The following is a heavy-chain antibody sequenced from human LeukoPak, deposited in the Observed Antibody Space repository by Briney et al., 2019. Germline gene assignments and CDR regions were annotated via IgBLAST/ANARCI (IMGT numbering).Heavy chain of an antibody. J-gene: IGHJ4*02. CDR2: ISPYNGNT. Sequence: ASVKVSCKASGYTFTSYGISWLRRAPGQGLEWMGWISPYNGNTNYAQKLQGRVTMTRNTSISTAYMELSSLRSEDTAVYYCARGLSSIAAADEEFDYWGQGTLVTVSS. V-gene: IGHV1-18*01. CDR3: ARGLSSIAAADEEFDY. CDR1: GYTFTSYG. D-gene: IGHD6-13*01.